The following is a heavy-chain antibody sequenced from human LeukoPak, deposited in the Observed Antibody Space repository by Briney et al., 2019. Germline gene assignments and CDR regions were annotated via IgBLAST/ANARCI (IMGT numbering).Heavy chain of an antibody. V-gene: IGHV3-21*06. J-gene: IGHJ6*02. D-gene: IGHD5-24*01. CDR2: ISSSSSYM. CDR3: ARDRDVPAIGMDV. Sequence: PGGSLRLSCAASGFTFSSYTMNWVRQAPGKGLEWVSSISSSSSYMYYADSVKGRFTISRDNAKNSLYLQMNSLRAEDTAVYCGARDRDVPAIGMDVWGQGTTVTVSS. CDR1: GFTFSSYT.